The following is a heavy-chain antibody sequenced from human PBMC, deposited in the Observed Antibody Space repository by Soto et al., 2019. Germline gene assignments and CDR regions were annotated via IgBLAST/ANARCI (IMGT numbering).Heavy chain of an antibody. Sequence: GGSLRLSCAASGFTFSSYAMSWVRQAPGKGLEWVSAISGSGGSTYYADSVKGRFTISRDNSKNTLYLQMNSLRAEDTAVYYCAKYIVKSHSSSSRIYFDYWGQGTLVTVSS. J-gene: IGHJ4*02. CDR3: AKYIVKSHSSSSRIYFDY. CDR1: GFTFSSYA. D-gene: IGHD6-6*01. V-gene: IGHV3-23*01. CDR2: ISGSGGST.